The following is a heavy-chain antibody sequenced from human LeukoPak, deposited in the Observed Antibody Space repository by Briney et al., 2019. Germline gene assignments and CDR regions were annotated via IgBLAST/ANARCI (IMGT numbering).Heavy chain of an antibody. Sequence: SGPALVKPTQTLTLTCTFSGFSLSTSGMCVSWIRQPPGKALEWLARIDLDDDKYYSTSLKTRLTISKDTSKNQVVLTVTNMDPVDTATYYCARDYYGSGSYYNLDIWGQGTMVTVSS. V-gene: IGHV2-70*11. CDR3: ARDYYGSGSYYNLDI. CDR2: IDLDDDK. J-gene: IGHJ3*02. D-gene: IGHD3-10*01. CDR1: GFSLSTSGMC.